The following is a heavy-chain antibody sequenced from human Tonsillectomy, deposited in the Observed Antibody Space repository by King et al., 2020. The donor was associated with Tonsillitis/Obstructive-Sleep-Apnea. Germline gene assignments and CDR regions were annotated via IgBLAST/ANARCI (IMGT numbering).Heavy chain of an antibody. Sequence: VQLQESGPGLVKPSETLSLTCTVSGGPISSYYWSWIRQPPGKALERIGYIYYSGSTNYNSSLKSRVTISVYMSKNQFSLRLSSVTAADTAVYYCARGIKALDYWGQGTLVTVSS. CDR1: GGPISSYY. CDR3: ARGIKALDY. D-gene: IGHD2-15*01. J-gene: IGHJ4*02. CDR2: IYYSGST. V-gene: IGHV4-59*01.